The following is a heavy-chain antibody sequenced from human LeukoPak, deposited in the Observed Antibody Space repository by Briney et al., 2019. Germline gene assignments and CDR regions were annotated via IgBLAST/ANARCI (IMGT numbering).Heavy chain of an antibody. D-gene: IGHD5-24*01. V-gene: IGHV4-59*01. Sequence: SETLSLTCTVSGGSISGYYWSWIRQPPGKGLEWIGYIYYSGISNYIPSLKGRVTISADTSKNQISLKLTSVTAADTAVYYCARGKETATNWGQGTLVIVSS. CDR2: IYYSGIS. J-gene: IGHJ4*02. CDR3: ARGKETATN. CDR1: GGSISGYY.